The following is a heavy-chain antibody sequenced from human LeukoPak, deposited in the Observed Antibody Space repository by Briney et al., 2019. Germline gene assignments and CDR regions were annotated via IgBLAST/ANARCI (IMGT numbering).Heavy chain of an antibody. CDR2: IYYSGST. Sequence: PSETLSLTCTVSGGSISSGGYYWSWIRQHPGKGLEWIGYIYYSGSTYYNPSLKSRVTISVDTSKNQFSLKLSSVTAADTAVYYCARETRIAAADYYFDYWGQGTLVTVSS. V-gene: IGHV4-31*03. D-gene: IGHD6-13*01. CDR3: ARETRIAAADYYFDY. CDR1: GGSISSGGYY. J-gene: IGHJ4*02.